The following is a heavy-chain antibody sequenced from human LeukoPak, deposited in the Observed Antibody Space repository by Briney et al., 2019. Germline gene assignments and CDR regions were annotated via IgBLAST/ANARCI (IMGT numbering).Heavy chain of an antibody. CDR2: ISAYNGNT. V-gene: IGHV1-18*01. CDR1: GYTFTSYG. CDR3: ARSYDSSGYYHPHFDY. J-gene: IGHJ4*02. D-gene: IGHD3-22*01. Sequence: GESLKVSCKASGYTFTSYGISWVRQAPGQGLEWMGWISAYNGNTNYAQKLQGRVTMTTDTPTSTAYMELRSLRSDDTAVYYCARSYDSSGYYHPHFDYWGQGTLVTVSS.